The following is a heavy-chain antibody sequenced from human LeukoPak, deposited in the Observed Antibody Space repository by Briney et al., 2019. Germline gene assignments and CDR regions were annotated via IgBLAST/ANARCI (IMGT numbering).Heavy chain of an antibody. V-gene: IGHV4-34*01. CDR3: ARGTSCCGMDV. J-gene: IGHJ6*02. Sequence: SETLSLTCAVYGGSFSGYYWSCIRQPPGKGLEWIGEINHSGSTNYNPSLKSRVTISVDTSKNQFSLKLSSVTAADTAVYYCARGTSCCGMDVWGQGTTVTVSS. D-gene: IGHD2-2*01. CDR1: GGSFSGYY. CDR2: INHSGST.